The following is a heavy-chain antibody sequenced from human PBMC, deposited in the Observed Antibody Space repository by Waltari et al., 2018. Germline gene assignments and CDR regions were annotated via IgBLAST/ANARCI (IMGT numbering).Heavy chain of an antibody. CDR2: FDPEDGKR. Sequence: QGQVVQSGAEVKKPGASVKVSCKVSGYILTELSIHWVRQAPGKGLEWMGGFDPEDGKRIYEQKFQGRVTMTEDTSTDTAYMELSSLRSEDTAVYYCATDSRGGNDGFDIWGQGTMVTVSS. J-gene: IGHJ3*02. V-gene: IGHV1-24*01. CDR1: GYILTELS. CDR3: ATDSRGGNDGFDI. D-gene: IGHD1-1*01.